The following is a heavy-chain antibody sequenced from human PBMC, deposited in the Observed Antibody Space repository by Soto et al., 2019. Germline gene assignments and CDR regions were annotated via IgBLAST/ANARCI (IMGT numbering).Heavy chain of an antibody. Sequence: GGSLRLSCAASGFTFSSYAMSWVRQAPGKGLEWVSAISGSGGSTYYADSVKGRFTISRDNSKNTLYLQMNSLRAEDTAVYYCAKERLSVGDFWSGYHDYWGQGTLVTVSS. CDR3: AKERLSVGDFWSGYHDY. CDR1: GFTFSSYA. D-gene: IGHD3-3*01. CDR2: ISGSGGST. V-gene: IGHV3-23*01. J-gene: IGHJ4*02.